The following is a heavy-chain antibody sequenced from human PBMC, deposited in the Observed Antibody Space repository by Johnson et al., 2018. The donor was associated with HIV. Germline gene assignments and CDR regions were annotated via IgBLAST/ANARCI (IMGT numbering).Heavy chain of an antibody. CDR3: ARENQGYSYRAFDI. Sequence: QVQLVESGGGVVQPGRSLRLSCAASGFTLSTYGMHWVRQAPGKGLEWVTFIRYDGSNKYYADSVKGRFTISRDNSKNSLYLQMNSLSAEDTAVYYCARENQGYSYRAFDIWGQGTMVIVSS. V-gene: IGHV3-33*08. J-gene: IGHJ3*02. D-gene: IGHD5-18*01. CDR2: IRYDGSNK. CDR1: GFTLSTYG.